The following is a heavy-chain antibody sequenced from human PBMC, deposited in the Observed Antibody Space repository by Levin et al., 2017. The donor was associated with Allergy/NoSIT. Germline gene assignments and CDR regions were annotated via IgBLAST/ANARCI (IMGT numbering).Heavy chain of an antibody. J-gene: IGHJ4*02. CDR2: IIPILGIA. V-gene: IGHV1-69*04. D-gene: IGHD1-26*01. CDR1: GGTFSSYA. Sequence: KISCKASGGTFSSYAISWVRQAPGQGLEWMGRIIPILGIANYAQKFQGRVTITADKSTSTAYMELSSLRSEDTAVYYCARAPSMGATTDGWDYWGQGTLVTVSS. CDR3: ARAPSMGATTDGWDY.